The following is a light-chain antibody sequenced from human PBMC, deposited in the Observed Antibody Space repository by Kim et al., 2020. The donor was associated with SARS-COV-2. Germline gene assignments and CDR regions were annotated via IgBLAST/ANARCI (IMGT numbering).Light chain of an antibody. CDR3: QSCDSSLSGYV. Sequence: RSTICTTWMGSIIGVDYAESEYKQLPGTDPKVLIFGNGDRPSGVPGRFSDARSGTSASLAITGLQAEDDADYYCQSCDSSLSGYVFGTETKVTVL. V-gene: IGLV1-40*01. J-gene: IGLJ1*01. CDR2: GNG. CDR1: GSIIGVDYA.